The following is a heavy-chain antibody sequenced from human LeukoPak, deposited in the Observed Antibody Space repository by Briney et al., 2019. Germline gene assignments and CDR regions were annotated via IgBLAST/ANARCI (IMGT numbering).Heavy chain of an antibody. V-gene: IGHV3-74*01. CDR2: IYGDGSSI. CDR3: ARILGAPAVYDY. CDR1: GLTLNGYW. D-gene: IGHD2-2*01. J-gene: IGHJ4*02. Sequence: GGSLRLSCAASGLTLNGYWMHWVRQALGKGLVWVSRIYGDGSSIIYADSVKGRFTVSSDNAKNTLYLQMNSLRAEDTAVYYCARILGAPAVYDYWGQGTLVTVSS.